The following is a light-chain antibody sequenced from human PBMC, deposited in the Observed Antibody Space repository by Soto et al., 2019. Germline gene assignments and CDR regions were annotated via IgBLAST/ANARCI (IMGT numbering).Light chain of an antibody. Sequence: DIQMTQSPSTLSASVGDRVTITCRASQSISSWLAWYQQKPGKAPKLLIYDASSLESGVPSRFSGSGSETEFTLTLTSLQPDDFATYYCQQYNSYPWTFGQGTKVQIK. CDR2: DAS. CDR3: QQYNSYPWT. CDR1: QSISSW. J-gene: IGKJ1*01. V-gene: IGKV1-5*01.